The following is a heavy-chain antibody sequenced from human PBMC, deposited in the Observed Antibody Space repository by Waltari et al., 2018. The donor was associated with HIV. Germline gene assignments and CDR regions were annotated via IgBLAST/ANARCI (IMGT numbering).Heavy chain of an antibody. V-gene: IGHV3-23*01. CDR2: ISGGGGNA. CDR3: AKSSSWRSSGWYGMDV. CDR1: GFTFSSNA. J-gene: IGHJ6*02. Sequence: EVQLLESGGGLVQPGGSLRISCAASGFTFSSNAMSWVRPAPGKGLEGVAAISGGGGNAYYADCVKGRFTISRNNSKNTLYLQMNSLSAEDTAVYYCAKSSSWRSSGWYGMDVWGQGTTVTVSS. D-gene: IGHD6-13*01.